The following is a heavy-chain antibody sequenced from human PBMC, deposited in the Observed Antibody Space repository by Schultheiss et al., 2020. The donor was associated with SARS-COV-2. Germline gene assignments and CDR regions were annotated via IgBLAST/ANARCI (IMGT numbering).Heavy chain of an antibody. J-gene: IGHJ6*02. D-gene: IGHD6-6*01. V-gene: IGHV1-18*04. CDR2: ISAYNGNT. Sequence: ASVKVSCKASGYTFTGYYMHWVRQAPGRGLEWMGRISAYNGNTNYAQKLQGRVTMTTDTSTSTAYMELRSLRSDDTAVYYCAAGSKASSSYYYYYYGMDVWGQGTTVTVSS. CDR3: AAGSKASSSYYYYYYGMDV. CDR1: GYTFTGYY.